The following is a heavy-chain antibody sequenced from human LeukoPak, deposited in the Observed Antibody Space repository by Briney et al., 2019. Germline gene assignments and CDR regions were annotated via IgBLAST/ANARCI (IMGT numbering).Heavy chain of an antibody. J-gene: IGHJ4*02. CDR2: ISGSGDSA. CDR1: RFTFSTYA. Sequence: PGGSLRLSCAASRFTFSTYAMSWVRQAPGKGLEWVSAISGSGDSAYYADSVKGRFTISRDNSKNTLYLQMNSLRAEDTAVYYCAKADEVASATVGPAGYWGQGTLVTVSS. CDR3: AKADEVASATVGPAGY. D-gene: IGHD2-2*01. V-gene: IGHV3-23*01.